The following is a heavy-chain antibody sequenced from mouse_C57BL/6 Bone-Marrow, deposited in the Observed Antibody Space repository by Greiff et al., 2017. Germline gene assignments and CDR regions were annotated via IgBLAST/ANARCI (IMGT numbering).Heavy chain of an antibody. J-gene: IGHJ4*01. CDR2: IYPRSGNT. Sequence: QVQLQQSGAELARPGASVKLSCKASGYTFTSYGISWVKQRTGQGLEWIGEIYPRSGNTYYNEKFKGKATLTADKSSSTAYMELRSLTSEDSAVYFCARSTIVTAHYYARSYWVQGTSVTVSS. V-gene: IGHV1-81*01. D-gene: IGHD2-12*01. CDR3: ARSTIVTAHYYARSY. CDR1: GYTFTSYG.